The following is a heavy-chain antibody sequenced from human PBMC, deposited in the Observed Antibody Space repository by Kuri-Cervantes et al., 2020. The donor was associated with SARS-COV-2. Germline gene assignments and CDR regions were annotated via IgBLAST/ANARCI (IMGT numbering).Heavy chain of an antibody. CDR1: GFTFSSYE. Sequence: GGSLRLSCAASGFTFSSYEMNWVRQAPGKGPEWVSYISSSGSTIYYADSVKGRFTISRDNAKNSLYLQMNSLRAEDTAVYYCARDLSQGLLRNWGQGTLVTVSS. J-gene: IGHJ4*02. V-gene: IGHV3-48*03. CDR3: ARDLSQGLLRN. CDR2: ISSSGSTI. D-gene: IGHD1-26*01.